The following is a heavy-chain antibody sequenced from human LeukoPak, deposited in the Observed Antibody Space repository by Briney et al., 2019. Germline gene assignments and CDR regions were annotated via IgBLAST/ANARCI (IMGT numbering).Heavy chain of an antibody. V-gene: IGHV4-59*08. CDR2: IYYSGST. J-gene: IGHJ4*02. CDR3: ARAKDRYNWKD. CDR1: GGSISRYY. Sequence: SETLSLTCTVSGGSISRYYWSWIRQPPGEGLEWIGYIYYSGSTNYNPSLKSRVTISVDTSKNQFSLKLSSVTAEDTAVYYCARAKDRYNWKDWGQGTLVTVSS. D-gene: IGHD1-20*01.